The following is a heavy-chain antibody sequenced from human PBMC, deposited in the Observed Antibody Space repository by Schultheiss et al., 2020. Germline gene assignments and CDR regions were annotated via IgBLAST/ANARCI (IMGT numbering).Heavy chain of an antibody. J-gene: IGHJ4*02. V-gene: IGHV4-31*03. CDR3: ARWNRTVTTFGY. Sequence: TLSLTCTVSGGSISSCVYYWSWIRQHPGKGLEWIGYIYYSGSTYYNPSLKSRVTISVDTSKNQFSLKLSSVTAADTAVYYCARWNRTVTTFGYWGQGTLVTVSS. CDR2: IYYSGST. D-gene: IGHD4-17*01. CDR1: GGSISSCVYY.